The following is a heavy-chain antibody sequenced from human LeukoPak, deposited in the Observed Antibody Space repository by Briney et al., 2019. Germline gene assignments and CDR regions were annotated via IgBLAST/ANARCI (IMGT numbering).Heavy chain of an antibody. V-gene: IGHV3-30*02. CDR3: ARALGFLEWNFDY. CDR1: GFTFSSYG. CDR2: IRYDGSNK. J-gene: IGHJ4*02. Sequence: GGSLRLSCAASGFTFSSYGMHWVRQAPGKGLGWVAFIRYDGSNKYYADSVKGRFTISRDNSKKTLYLQMNSLRAEDTAVYYCARALGFLEWNFDYWGQGTLVTVSS. D-gene: IGHD3-3*01.